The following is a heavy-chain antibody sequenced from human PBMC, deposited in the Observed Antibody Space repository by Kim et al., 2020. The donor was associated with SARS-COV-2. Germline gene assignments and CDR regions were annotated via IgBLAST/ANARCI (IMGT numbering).Heavy chain of an antibody. CDR3: ARVVGQWELSGYYFDY. Sequence: GGSLRLSCAASGFTFSSYDMHWVRQATGKGLEWVSAIGTAGDTYYPGSVKGRFTISRENAKNSLYLQMNSLRAGDTAVYYCARVVGQWELSGYYFDYWGQGTLVTVSS. J-gene: IGHJ4*02. D-gene: IGHD1-26*01. CDR2: IGTAGDT. CDR1: GFTFSSYD. V-gene: IGHV3-13*01.